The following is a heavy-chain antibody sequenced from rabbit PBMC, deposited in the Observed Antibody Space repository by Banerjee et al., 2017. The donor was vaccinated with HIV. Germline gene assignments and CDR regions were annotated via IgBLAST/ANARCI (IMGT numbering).Heavy chain of an antibody. CDR1: GFSFSSGYW. V-gene: IGHV1S40*01. J-gene: IGHJ3*01. CDR2: IDAGSTGST. CDR3: ARWTNIRGYNYDSL. D-gene: IGHD1-1*01. Sequence: QSLEESGGDLVKPGASLTLTCTASGFSFSSGYWICWVRQAPGKGLEWIACIDAGSTGSTYYASWAKGRFTISKTSSTTVTLQMTSLTAADTATYFCARWTNIRGYNYDSLWGQGTLVTVS.